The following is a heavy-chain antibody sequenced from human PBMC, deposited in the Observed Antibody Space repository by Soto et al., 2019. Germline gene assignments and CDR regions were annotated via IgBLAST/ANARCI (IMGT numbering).Heavy chain of an antibody. CDR3: AKSTYCSGGSCYFYYFDY. J-gene: IGHJ4*02. D-gene: IGHD2-15*01. Sequence: GGSLRLSCAASGFTFSSYAMSWVRQAPGKGLEWVSAISGSGGSTYYADSVKGRFTISRDNSKNTLYLQMNSLRAEDTAVYYCAKSTYCSGGSCYFYYFDYWGQGTLVTVSS. CDR1: GFTFSSYA. CDR2: ISGSGGST. V-gene: IGHV3-23*01.